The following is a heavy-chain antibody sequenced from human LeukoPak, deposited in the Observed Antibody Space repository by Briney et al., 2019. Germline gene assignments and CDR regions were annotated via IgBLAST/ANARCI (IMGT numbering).Heavy chain of an antibody. V-gene: IGHV1-2*02. J-gene: IGHJ5*02. CDR2: INPNSGGT. D-gene: IGHD2-2*01. CDR1: GYTFTGYY. CDR3: ARDRRYCSSTSCYPNWFDP. Sequence: ASMKVSCKASGYTFTGYYMHWVRQAPGQGLEWMGWINPNSGGTNYAQKFQGRVTMTRDTSISTAYMELSRLRSDDTAVYYCARDRRYCSSTSCYPNWFDPWGQGTLVTVSS.